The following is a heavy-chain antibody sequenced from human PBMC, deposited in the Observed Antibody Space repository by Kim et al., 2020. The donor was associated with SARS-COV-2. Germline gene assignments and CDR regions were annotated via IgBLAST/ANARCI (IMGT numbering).Heavy chain of an antibody. D-gene: IGHD1-26*01. CDR3: ARDREGAAYFDY. CDR1: AFAFSDSY. J-gene: IGHJ4*02. CDR2: ISSSGSHT. Sequence: GGSLRLSCAGSAFAFSDSYMSWIRQAPGKGLEWVSYISSSGSHTNYADSVKGRFTISRDNAKNSLYLQMNRLRAEDTAIYYCARDREGAAYFDYWVQGTL. V-gene: IGHV3-11*06.